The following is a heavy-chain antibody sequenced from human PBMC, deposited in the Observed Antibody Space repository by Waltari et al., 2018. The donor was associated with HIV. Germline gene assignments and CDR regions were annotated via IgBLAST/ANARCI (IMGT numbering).Heavy chain of an antibody. D-gene: IGHD2-15*01. CDR1: GFTFSSSW. V-gene: IGHV3-7*01. CDR3: AREGGRDCSGGSCYIDY. Sequence: DVEVVESGGGLVQPGGSLRLSCAVSGFTFSSSWMSLVRQAPGKGLAWVANINQGGSETYYGDSVEGRFTISRDNGRNLIYLQMNRLRAEDTAMYYCAREGGRDCSGGSCYIDYWGQGTLVAVSS. J-gene: IGHJ4*02. CDR2: INQGGSET.